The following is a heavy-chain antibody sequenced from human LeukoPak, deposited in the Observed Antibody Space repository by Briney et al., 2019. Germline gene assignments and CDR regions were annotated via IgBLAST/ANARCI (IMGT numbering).Heavy chain of an antibody. CDR2: ISGDGGSA. J-gene: IGHJ3*02. D-gene: IGHD3-10*01. CDR3: AKDYSVGSGSPSDAFDI. CDR1: GSTFDDYA. V-gene: IGHV3-43*02. Sequence: PGGSLRLSCAASGSTFDDYAMHWVRQAPGKGLEWVSLISGDGGSAYYADSVKGRFTISRDNSKNSLYLQMNSLRTEDTALYYCAKDYSVGSGSPSDAFDIWGQGTMVTVSS.